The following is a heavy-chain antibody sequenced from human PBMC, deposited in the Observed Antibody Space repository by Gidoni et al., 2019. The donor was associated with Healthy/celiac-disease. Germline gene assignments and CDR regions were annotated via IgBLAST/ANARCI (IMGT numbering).Heavy chain of an antibody. D-gene: IGHD6-19*01. J-gene: IGHJ6*02. V-gene: IGHV3-30-3*01. CDR3: ARDRGSGWYDYYYYGMDV. CDR2: ISYDGSNK. CDR1: GFSVGSYA. Sequence: QVQLVESVGGVVQPGRSLRLSCAAAGFSVGSYAMHWVRQAPGKGLEWVAVISYDGSNKDYADSVKGRFTISRDNSKNTLYLQMNSLRAEDTAVYYCARDRGSGWYDYYYYGMDVWGQGTTVTVSS.